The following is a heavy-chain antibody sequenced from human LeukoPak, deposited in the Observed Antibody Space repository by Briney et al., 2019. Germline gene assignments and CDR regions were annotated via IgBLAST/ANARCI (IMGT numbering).Heavy chain of an antibody. D-gene: IGHD5-18*01. CDR1: GFTFSSYA. CDR3: AKALRLNSYGSLY. CDR2: VSGSGSST. J-gene: IGHJ4*02. V-gene: IGHV3-23*01. Sequence: GGSLRLSCAASGFTFSSYAMSWVRQAPGKGLEWVSAVSGSGSSTYYADSVKGRFSISRDNFKNTLYLQMNSLRAEDTAVYYCAKALRLNSYGSLYWGQGTLVTVSS.